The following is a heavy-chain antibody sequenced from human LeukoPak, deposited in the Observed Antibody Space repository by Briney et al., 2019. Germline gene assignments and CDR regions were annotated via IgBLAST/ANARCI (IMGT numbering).Heavy chain of an antibody. Sequence: SGTLSLTCAVSGGSIGSSNWWSWVRQPPGKGLEWIGEIYHSGSTNYNPSLKSRVTISVDKSKNQFSLKLSSVTAADTAVYYCARVDAGWARTAFDIWGQGTMVTVSS. CDR3: ARVDAGWARTAFDI. V-gene: IGHV4-4*02. CDR2: IYHSGST. D-gene: IGHD6-19*01. CDR1: GGSIGSSNW. J-gene: IGHJ3*02.